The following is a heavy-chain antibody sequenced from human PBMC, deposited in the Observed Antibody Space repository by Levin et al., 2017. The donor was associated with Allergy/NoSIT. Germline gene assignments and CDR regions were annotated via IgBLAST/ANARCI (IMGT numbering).Heavy chain of an antibody. D-gene: IGHD3-22*01. CDR2: ISYDGSTT. CDR3: TRADSSAYSDY. CDR1: GFIFSSYA. J-gene: IGHJ4*02. Sequence: GESLKISCAASGFIFSSYAMHWVRQAPGKGLEWVAVISYDGSTTYYPDSVKGRLTISRDSAKNTLYLQMNSLRAEDTAVYYCTRADSSAYSDYWGQGTLVTVSS. V-gene: IGHV3-30-3*01.